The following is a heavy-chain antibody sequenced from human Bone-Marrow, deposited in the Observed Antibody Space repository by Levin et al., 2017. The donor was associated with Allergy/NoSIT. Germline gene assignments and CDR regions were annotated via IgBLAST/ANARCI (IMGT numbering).Heavy chain of an antibody. J-gene: IGHJ4*02. CDR1: GLKISSYS. D-gene: IGHD6-6*01. CDR2: MSSKSSVI. V-gene: IGHV3-48*01. Sequence: LSLTCAASGLKISSYSMNWVRQAPGKGLEWVAYMSSKSSVIYYADSVKGRFAISRDNDENSLYLQMNSLRVEDTAVYYCAREWQLGGLDSWGQGTLVTVSS. CDR3: AREWQLGGLDS.